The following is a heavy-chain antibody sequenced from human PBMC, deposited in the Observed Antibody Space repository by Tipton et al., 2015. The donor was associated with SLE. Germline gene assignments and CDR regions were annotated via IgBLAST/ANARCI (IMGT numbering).Heavy chain of an antibody. Sequence: SLRLSCVVSGGAISGSYWWSWVRQPPGKGLEWMAVISYDGHNRYYADSVKGRFTISRDNSKNTLYLQMNRLRAEDTAVYYCASGLLTDFDYWGQGILVTVSS. CDR2: ISYDGHNR. V-gene: IGHV3-30*03. J-gene: IGHJ4*02. CDR1: GGAISGSYW. D-gene: IGHD3-9*01. CDR3: ASGLLTDFDY.